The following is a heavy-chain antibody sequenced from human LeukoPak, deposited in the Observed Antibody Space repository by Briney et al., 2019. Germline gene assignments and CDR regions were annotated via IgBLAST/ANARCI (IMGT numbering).Heavy chain of an antibody. D-gene: IGHD1-1*01. CDR2: INPNGGGT. CDR1: GNTFSGFY. Sequence: ASVRVSCKVSGNTFSGFYIHWLRQAPGQGLEWMGWINPNGGGTEYAQRFQGRVTMTRDTSITTAYMELSSLRSDDTAVFYCVAFRRGTHSFDYWGQGTLVTVSS. CDR3: VAFRRGTHSFDY. J-gene: IGHJ4*02. V-gene: IGHV1-2*02.